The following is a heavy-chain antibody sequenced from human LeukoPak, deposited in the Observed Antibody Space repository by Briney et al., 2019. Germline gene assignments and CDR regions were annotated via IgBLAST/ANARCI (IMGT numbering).Heavy chain of an antibody. D-gene: IGHD4-11*01. Sequence: GASVKVSCKASGYTXTGYYIHWVRQAPGQGLEWMGWINPNSGGTNYAQKFQGRVTMTRDTSISTAYMELSRLTSDDTAVYYRARDAIVRDYSNSDYWGQGTLVTVSS. V-gene: IGHV1-2*02. CDR1: GYTXTGYY. J-gene: IGHJ4*02. CDR2: INPNSGGT. CDR3: ARDAIVRDYSNSDY.